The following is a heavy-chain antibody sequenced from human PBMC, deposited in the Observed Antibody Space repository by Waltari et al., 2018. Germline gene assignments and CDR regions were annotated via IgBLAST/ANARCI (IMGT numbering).Heavy chain of an antibody. CDR2: INRDGSST. CDR1: GITFSRYW. J-gene: IGHJ4*02. CDR3: ATCYYYDSSGNYYVSDY. V-gene: IGHV3-74*01. Sequence: EVQLVESGGGLVQPGGSLRLSCAASGITFSRYWMHWVRQAPGKGLVWFSRINRDGSSTSYADSVKGRFTISRDNAKNTLYLQMNSLRAEDTAVYYCATCYYYDSSGNYYVSDYWGQGTLVTVSS. D-gene: IGHD3-22*01.